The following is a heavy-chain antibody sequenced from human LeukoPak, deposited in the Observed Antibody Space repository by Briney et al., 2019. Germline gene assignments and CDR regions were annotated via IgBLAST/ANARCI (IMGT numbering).Heavy chain of an antibody. CDR2: INSDGSST. CDR3: ARDLGGLLWFGESNDAFDI. V-gene: IGHV3-74*01. J-gene: IGHJ3*02. Sequence: PGGSLRLSCAASGFTFSSYWMHWVRHAPGQGLVWVSRINSDGSSTSYADSVKGRFTISRDNAKNTLYLQMNSLRAGDTAVYYCARDLGGLLWFGESNDAFDIWGQGTMVTVSS. CDR1: GFTFSSYW. D-gene: IGHD3-10*01.